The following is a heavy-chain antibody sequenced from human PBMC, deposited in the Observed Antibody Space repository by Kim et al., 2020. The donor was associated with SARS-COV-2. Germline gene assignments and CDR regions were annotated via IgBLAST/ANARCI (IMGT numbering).Heavy chain of an antibody. D-gene: IGHD3-10*01. CDR3: ATYGLYGSGDAFDI. CDR1: GYTFTSYD. V-gene: IGHV1-8*01. J-gene: IGHJ3*02. CDR2: MNPNSGNT. Sequence: AAVKVSCKASGYTFTSYDINCVRQATGQGLEWMGWMNPNSGNTGYAQKFQGRVTMTRNTSISTAYMELSSLRSEDTAVYYCATYGLYGSGDAFDIWGQGTMVTVSS.